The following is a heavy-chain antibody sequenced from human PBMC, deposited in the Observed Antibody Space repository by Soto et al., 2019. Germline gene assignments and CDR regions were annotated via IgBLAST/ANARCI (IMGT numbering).Heavy chain of an antibody. CDR3: ARDGERDTGLNFYYYLHGMDA. Sequence: ASVKVSCKASGYTFTTYGISWVRQAPGQGLEWMGWISPYNGTTKYTEKFQGEMTMTTDTATSTAYMDLRSLRSDDTAVYYCARDGERDTGLNFYYYLHGMDAWGQGTRVTVSS. CDR2: ISPYNGTT. CDR1: GYTFTTYG. J-gene: IGHJ6*02. D-gene: IGHD1-1*01. V-gene: IGHV1-18*04.